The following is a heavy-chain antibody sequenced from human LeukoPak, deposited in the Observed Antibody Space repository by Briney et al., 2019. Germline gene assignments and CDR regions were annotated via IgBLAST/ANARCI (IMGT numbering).Heavy chain of an antibody. D-gene: IGHD3-16*02. Sequence: GGSLRLSCAVSGFTVSGNYMSWVRQAPGKGLEWVSLIYSGGTTYYADSVKGRFTISRDNSKNTSHLQMNSLRAEDTAVYYCWRDGERGELSLYMDYWGQGTLVTVSS. CDR1: GFTVSGNY. J-gene: IGHJ4*02. CDR3: WRDGERGELSLYMDY. V-gene: IGHV3-53*01. CDR2: IYSGGTT.